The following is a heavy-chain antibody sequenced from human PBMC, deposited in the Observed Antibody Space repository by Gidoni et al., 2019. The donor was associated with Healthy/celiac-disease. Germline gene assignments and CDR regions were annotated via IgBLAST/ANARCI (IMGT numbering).Heavy chain of an antibody. CDR2: INHSGST. Sequence: QVQLQQWGAGLLKPSETLSLTCAVYGGSFSGYYWIWIRQPPGKGLEWIGEINHSGSTNYNPSLKSRVTISVDTSKNQFSLKLSSVTAADTAVYYCARWVKDSSGYYYWYFDLWGRGTLVTVSS. V-gene: IGHV4-34*01. D-gene: IGHD3-22*01. J-gene: IGHJ2*01. CDR3: ARWVKDSSGYYYWYFDL. CDR1: GGSFSGYY.